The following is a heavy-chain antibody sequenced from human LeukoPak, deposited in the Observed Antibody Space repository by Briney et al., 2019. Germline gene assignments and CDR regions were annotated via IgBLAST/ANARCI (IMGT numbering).Heavy chain of an antibody. CDR1: GSRFTSYW. CDR3: ARLGLQRYYYYYYYMDV. Sequence: GASLKISCKGSGSRFTSYWIGWVRPMPGKGLEWMGIIYPGDSDTRYSPSFQGQVTISADKSISTAYLQWSSLKASDTAMYYCARLGLQRYYYYYYYMDVWGKGTTVTVSS. D-gene: IGHD5-18*01. J-gene: IGHJ6*03. CDR2: IYPGDSDT. V-gene: IGHV5-51*01.